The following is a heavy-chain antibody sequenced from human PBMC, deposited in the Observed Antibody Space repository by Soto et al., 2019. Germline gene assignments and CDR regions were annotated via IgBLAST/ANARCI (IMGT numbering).Heavy chain of an antibody. D-gene: IGHD3-22*01. V-gene: IGHV3-30*18. CDR3: AKEYYYDSSGYYYANLMTIAY. Sequence: SLRLSCAASGFTFSSYGMHWVRQAPGKGLEWVAVISYDGSNKYYADSVKGRFTISRDNSKNTLYLQMNSLRAEDTAVYYCAKEYYYDSSGYYYANLMTIAYWGQGTLVTVSS. CDR1: GFTFSSYG. J-gene: IGHJ4*02. CDR2: ISYDGSNK.